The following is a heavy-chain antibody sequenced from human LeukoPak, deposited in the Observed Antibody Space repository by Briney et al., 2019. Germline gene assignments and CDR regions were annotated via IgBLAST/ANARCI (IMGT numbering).Heavy chain of an antibody. CDR3: AKSRWELLRLDY. CDR2: ISGSGGST. V-gene: IGHV3-23*01. CDR1: GFTFSSYA. Sequence: GGTLRLSCAASGFTFSSYAMSWVRQAPGKGLEWVSAISGSGGSTYYADSVKGRFTISRDNSKNTLYLQMNSLRAEDTAVYYCAKSRWELLRLDYWGQGTLVTVSS. D-gene: IGHD1-26*01. J-gene: IGHJ4*02.